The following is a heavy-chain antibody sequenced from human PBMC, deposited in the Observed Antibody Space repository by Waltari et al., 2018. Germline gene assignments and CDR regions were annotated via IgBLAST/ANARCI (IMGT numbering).Heavy chain of an antibody. D-gene: IGHD7-27*01. Sequence: EVQLVESGGASVQPGGSLRLSCKTSGFIFSNYWMHWPRQVPGKGLRGVSHIDGDGRDGRSPDYADSVKGRFTISRDNAKNTVYLQMNSLRVEDTAVYYCARDTPGDGIDYWGQGTLVTVSS. V-gene: IGHV3-74*01. CDR2: IDGDGRDGRSP. CDR1: GFIFSNYW. CDR3: ARDTPGDGIDY. J-gene: IGHJ4*02.